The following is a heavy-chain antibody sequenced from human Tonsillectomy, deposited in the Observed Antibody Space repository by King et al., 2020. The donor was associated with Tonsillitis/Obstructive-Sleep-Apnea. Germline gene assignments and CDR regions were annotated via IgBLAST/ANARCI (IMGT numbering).Heavy chain of an antibody. CDR3: ARWPSTSVRGRRERVPYIDY. Sequence: VQLQQWGAGLLKPSETLSLTCAVYGGSFSGYYWSWIRQPPGKGLEWIGEINHSGSTNYNPSLKSRVTISVDTSKNQFSLKLSSVTAADTAVYYCARWPSTSVRGRRERVPYIDYWGQGTLVTVSS. CDR2: INHSGST. D-gene: IGHD1-1*01. J-gene: IGHJ4*02. V-gene: IGHV4-34*01. CDR1: GGSFSGYY.